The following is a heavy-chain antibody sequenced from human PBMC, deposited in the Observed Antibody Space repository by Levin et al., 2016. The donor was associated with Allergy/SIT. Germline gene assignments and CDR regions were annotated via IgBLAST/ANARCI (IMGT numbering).Heavy chain of an antibody. J-gene: IGHJ4*02. V-gene: IGHV4-34*01. CDR2: INHSGST. D-gene: IGHD2-2*01. CDR1: WVLQWLL. CDR3: ARYRKDIVVVPAAVRHFPADRIDY. Sequence: SETPVPHLRCLWWVLQWLLLELDPPAPRKGLEWIGEINHSGSTNYNPSLKSRVTTSVDTSKNQFSLKLSSVTAADTAVYYCARYRKDIVVVPAAVRHFPADRIDYWGQGTLVTVSS.